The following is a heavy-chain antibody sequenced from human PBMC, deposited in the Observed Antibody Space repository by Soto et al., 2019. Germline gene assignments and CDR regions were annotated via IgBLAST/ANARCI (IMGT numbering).Heavy chain of an antibody. Sequence: GASVKVSCKASGGTFSSYTISWVRQAPGQGLEWMGRIIPILGIANYAQKFQGRVTITADKSTSTAYMELSSLRSEDTAVYYCAGGYSGYDDDFVLPYWGQGTLVTVSS. J-gene: IGHJ4*02. D-gene: IGHD5-12*01. CDR2: IIPILGIA. CDR1: GGTFSSYT. V-gene: IGHV1-69*02. CDR3: AGGYSGYDDDFVLPY.